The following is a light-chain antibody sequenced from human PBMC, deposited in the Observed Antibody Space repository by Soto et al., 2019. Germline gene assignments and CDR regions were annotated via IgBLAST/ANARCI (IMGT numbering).Light chain of an antibody. CDR2: AAS. CDR1: QGISTY. CDR3: QQVNTYT. J-gene: IGKJ3*01. V-gene: IGKV1-9*01. Sequence: DIQLTQSPSFLSASVGDRVTITCRASQGISTYLAWYQQKPGKAPSLLIYAASTLQSGVPSRFSGSGSGTEITLTSSSLQPEDFATYYCQQVNTYTFGPGTKVNIK.